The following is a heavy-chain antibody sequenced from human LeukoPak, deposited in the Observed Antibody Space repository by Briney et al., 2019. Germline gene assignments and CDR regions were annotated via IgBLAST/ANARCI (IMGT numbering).Heavy chain of an antibody. CDR1: GFTFSVYA. Sequence: GGSLRLSCAASGFTFSVYAMSWVRQGTGKGLEWVSSITSSGEATYYADSVKGRFTISRDNSKNTLYLQMNSLRAEDTAVYYCATGVTNVGGGYWGQGTLVTVSS. V-gene: IGHV3-23*01. D-gene: IGHD2-8*01. J-gene: IGHJ4*02. CDR2: ITSSGEAT. CDR3: ATGVTNVGGGY.